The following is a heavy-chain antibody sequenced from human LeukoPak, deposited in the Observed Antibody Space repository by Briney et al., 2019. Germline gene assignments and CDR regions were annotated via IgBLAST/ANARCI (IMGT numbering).Heavy chain of an antibody. Sequence: SETLSLTCAVYGGSFSGYYWSWIRQPPGKGLEWIGEINHSGSTNYNPSLKSRVTISVDTSKNQFSLKLSSVTAADTAVYYCARGPTGPKPPGYFDLWGRGTLVTVSS. CDR2: INHSGST. CDR3: ARGPTGPKPPGYFDL. D-gene: IGHD1-14*01. V-gene: IGHV4-34*01. J-gene: IGHJ2*01. CDR1: GGSFSGYY.